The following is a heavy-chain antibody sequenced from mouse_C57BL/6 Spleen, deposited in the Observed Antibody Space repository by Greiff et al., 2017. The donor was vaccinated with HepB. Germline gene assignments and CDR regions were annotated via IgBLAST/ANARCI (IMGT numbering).Heavy chain of an antibody. V-gene: IGHV14-2*01. CDR3: ARNYYGSSYEGYFDY. D-gene: IGHD1-1*01. Sequence: VQLKQSGAELVKPGASVKLSCTASGFNIKDYYMHWVKQRTEQGLEWIGRIDPEDGETKYAPKFQGKATITADTSSNTAYLQRSSLTSEDTAVYYCARNYYGSSYEGYFDYWGQGTTLTVSS. J-gene: IGHJ2*01. CDR1: GFNIKDYY. CDR2: IDPEDGET.